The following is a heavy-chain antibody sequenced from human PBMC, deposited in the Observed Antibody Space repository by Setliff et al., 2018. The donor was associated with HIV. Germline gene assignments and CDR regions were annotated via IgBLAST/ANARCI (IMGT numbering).Heavy chain of an antibody. CDR3: ARVPSSGWYGGHHYMYV. V-gene: IGHV4-59*11. J-gene: IGHJ6*03. Sequence: SETLSLTCTVSGASISSHYWTWIRQPQGKGLEWIGNIHYTGSTNYNTSLKSRVTISGDSSKKQFSLVLSSVTSADTALYYCARVPSSGWYGGHHYMYVWGKGATVTVSS. CDR2: IHYTGST. D-gene: IGHD6-19*01. CDR1: GASISSHY.